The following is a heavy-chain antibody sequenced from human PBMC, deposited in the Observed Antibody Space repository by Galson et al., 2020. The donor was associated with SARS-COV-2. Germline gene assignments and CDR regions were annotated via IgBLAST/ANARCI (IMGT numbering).Heavy chain of an antibody. CDR3: ARGGSGRGYVY. CDR1: GDSVSSDSAS. CDR2: TFYRSKWYN. D-gene: IGHD6-13*01. V-gene: IGHV6-1*01. J-gene: IGHJ4*02. Sequence: SQTLSLTCAISGDSVSSDSASWTWIRQSPSRGLEWPGRTFYRSKWYNDYAVSVKSRITINPATSKNQFSLQLNSVTPEDTAVYYCARGGSGRGYVYWGQGTLVTVSS.